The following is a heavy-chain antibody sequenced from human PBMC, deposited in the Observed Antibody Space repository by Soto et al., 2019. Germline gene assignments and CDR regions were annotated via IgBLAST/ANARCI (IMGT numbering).Heavy chain of an antibody. Sequence: VQLLESGGGLIQPGGSLRLSCAASGFTFSSYAISWVRQAPGKGLEWVSTITGSGASTYYADSVKGRFTISRDNSENTLYLQMNSQRAEDMAFYYCAIAVRDYTSSSGNDFWGQGTLVTVSS. V-gene: IGHV3-23*01. D-gene: IGHD6-6*01. CDR3: AIAVRDYTSSSGNDF. CDR1: GFTFSSYA. J-gene: IGHJ4*02. CDR2: ITGSGAST.